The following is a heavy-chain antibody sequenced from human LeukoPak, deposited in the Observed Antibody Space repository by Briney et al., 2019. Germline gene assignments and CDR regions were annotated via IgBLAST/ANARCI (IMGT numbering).Heavy chain of an antibody. D-gene: IGHD3-10*01. V-gene: IGHV1-46*01. CDR2: IIPSDGST. CDR1: GYTFTGYF. J-gene: IGHJ4*02. Sequence: GASVKVSCKASGYTFTGYFIHWVRQAPGQGLEWMGIIIPSDGSTSYAQKFQGRVTMTRDTSTSTVYMELSSLRSEDTAVYYCARGKVVTMVRGVIITYFDYWGQGTLVTVSS. CDR3: ARGKVVTMVRGVIITYFDY.